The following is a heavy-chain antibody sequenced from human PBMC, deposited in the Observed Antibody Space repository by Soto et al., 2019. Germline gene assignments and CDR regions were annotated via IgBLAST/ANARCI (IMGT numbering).Heavy chain of an antibody. CDR1: GFTCSSYG. V-gene: IGHV3-30*18. J-gene: IGHJ4*02. Sequence: QVQLVESGGGVIQPGRSLRLSCAASGFTCSSYGMHWVRQAPGKGLEWVAVISYDGSNKYYADSVKGRFTISRDNSKNTLYLQMNSLRAEDTAVYYCAKIAAAGPTFYYFDYWGQGTLVPVSS. D-gene: IGHD6-13*01. CDR2: ISYDGSNK. CDR3: AKIAAAGPTFYYFDY.